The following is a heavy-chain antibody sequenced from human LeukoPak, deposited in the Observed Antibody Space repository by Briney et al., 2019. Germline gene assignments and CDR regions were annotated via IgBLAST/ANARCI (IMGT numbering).Heavy chain of an antibody. V-gene: IGHV3-74*01. D-gene: IGHD2-2*01. CDR1: GFTFSSYW. CDR2: ISSGGSST. J-gene: IGHJ4*02. CDR3: ARDLYCSSTNCAGGYDY. Sequence: GGSLRLSCAASGFTFSSYWMHWVRQAPGKGLVWVSRISSGGSSTSYADSVKGRFTISRDNAKNTLYLQMNSLRAEDTAVYYCARDLYCSSTNCAGGYDYWGQGTLVTVSS.